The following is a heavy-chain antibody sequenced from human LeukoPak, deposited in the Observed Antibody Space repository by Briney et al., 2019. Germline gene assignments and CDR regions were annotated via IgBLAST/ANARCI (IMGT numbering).Heavy chain of an antibody. D-gene: IGHD5-24*01. V-gene: IGHV4-59*12. CDR2: IYHSGST. J-gene: IGHJ4*02. CDR1: GGSISSYY. CDR3: ARDGIGGSKD. Sequence: PSETLSLTCTVSGGSISSYYWSWIRQPPGKGLECIGYIYHSGSTNYNPSLKSRVTISVDKSKNQFSLKLSSVTAADTAVYYCARDGIGGSKDWGQGTLVTVSS.